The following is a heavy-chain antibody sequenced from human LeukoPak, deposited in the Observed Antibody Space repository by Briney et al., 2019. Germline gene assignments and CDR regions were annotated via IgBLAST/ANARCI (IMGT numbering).Heavy chain of an antibody. J-gene: IGHJ3*02. CDR3: AREVEYYDSSGHRPHAFDI. CDR1: GFTFSTYA. CDR2: ISYIGAT. V-gene: IGHV4-59*05. D-gene: IGHD3-22*01. Sequence: GSLRLSCAASGFTFSTYAMSWVRQPPGKGLEWFGSISYIGATSYNPSLRSRVTISVDTSKNQFSLILNSVTAADTAVYYCAREVEYYDSSGHRPHAFDIWGQGTVVTVSS.